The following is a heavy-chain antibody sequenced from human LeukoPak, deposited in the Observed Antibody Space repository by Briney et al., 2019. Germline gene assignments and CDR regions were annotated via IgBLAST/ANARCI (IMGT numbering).Heavy chain of an antibody. CDR3: ARSTVTTVEGGRFDP. J-gene: IGHJ5*02. Sequence: SETLSLTCAVYGGSFSGYYWSWIRQHPGKGLEWIGYIYYSGSTYYNPSLKSRVTISVDTSKNQFSLKLSSVTAADTAVYYCARSTVTTVEGGRFDPWGQGTLVTVSS. V-gene: IGHV4-31*11. CDR2: IYYSGST. D-gene: IGHD4-17*01. CDR1: GGSFSGYY.